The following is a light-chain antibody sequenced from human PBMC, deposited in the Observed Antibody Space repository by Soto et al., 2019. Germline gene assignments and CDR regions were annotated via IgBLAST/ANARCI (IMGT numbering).Light chain of an antibody. CDR1: SSDVGGSNY. CDR3: NSYTYSNTEV. CDR2: EVS. Sequence: ALTQPASVSGSPGQSITLSCTGTSSDVGGSNYVSWYQQHPGKAPKLLIYEVSKRPAGISNRFSGSKSGNTASLTISGLQAEDEADYYCNSYTYSNTEVFGTGTKVTVL. V-gene: IGLV2-14*01. J-gene: IGLJ1*01.